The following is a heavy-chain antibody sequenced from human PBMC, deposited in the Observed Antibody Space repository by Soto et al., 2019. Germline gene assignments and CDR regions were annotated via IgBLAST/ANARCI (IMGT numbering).Heavy chain of an antibody. CDR2: IYHSGST. J-gene: IGHJ4*02. V-gene: IGHV4-30-2*01. CDR1: GGSISSGGYS. Sequence: PSETLSLTCAVSGGSISSGGYSWSWIRQPPGKGLEWIGYIYHSGSTYYNPSLKSRVTISVDRSKNQFSLKLSSVTAADTAVHYCARGPYYYDSSFDYWGQGTLVTVCS. D-gene: IGHD3-22*01. CDR3: ARGPYYYDSSFDY.